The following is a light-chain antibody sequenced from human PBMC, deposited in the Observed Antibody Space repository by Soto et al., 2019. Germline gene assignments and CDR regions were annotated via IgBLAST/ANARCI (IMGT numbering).Light chain of an antibody. CDR1: QSVISSY. V-gene: IGKV3D-7*01. J-gene: IGKJ2*01. CDR3: QQDYSSPPMYT. Sequence: PGERVTLSCRASQSVISSYLTWYQQKPGQAPRLLIYGASTRATGIPARFSGSGSGTDFTLTISSLQPEDFAVYYCQQDYSSPPMYTFGQGTKVEIK. CDR2: GAS.